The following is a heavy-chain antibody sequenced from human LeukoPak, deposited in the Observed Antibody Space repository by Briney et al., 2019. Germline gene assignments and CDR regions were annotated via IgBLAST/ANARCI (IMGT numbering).Heavy chain of an antibody. V-gene: IGHV3-48*03. CDR2: ISSSGSNI. Sequence: GGSLRLSCAASGFTFSSYEMNWVRQAPGKGLEWVSYISSSGSNIYYADSVKGRFTISRDNAKNSLYLQMNSLRAEDTAVYYCARSYDILVDYWGQGTLVTVSA. D-gene: IGHD5-12*01. J-gene: IGHJ4*02. CDR3: ARSYDILVDY. CDR1: GFTFSSYE.